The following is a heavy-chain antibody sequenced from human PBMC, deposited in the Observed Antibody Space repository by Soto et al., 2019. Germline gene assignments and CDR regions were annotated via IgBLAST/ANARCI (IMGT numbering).Heavy chain of an antibody. D-gene: IGHD3-10*01. CDR2: INVGNGNT. V-gene: IGHV1-3*01. CDR1: GYTFTSYA. CDR3: ARGDGPGSWCYDY. J-gene: IGHJ4*02. Sequence: APVKVSCKASGYTFTSYAMHWVRQAPGQRLEWMGWINVGNGNTEYSQYFQDRATLTRDTSASTAYLELSSLRSQDTAVYYCARGDGPGSWCYDYWGPGTLVTVSS.